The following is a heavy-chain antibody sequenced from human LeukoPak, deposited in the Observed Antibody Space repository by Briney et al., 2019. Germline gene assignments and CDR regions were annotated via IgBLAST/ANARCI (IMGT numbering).Heavy chain of an antibody. Sequence: GGSLRLSCAASGFTFSSYSMNWVRQAPGKGLEWVSSISSSSSYIYYADSVKGRFAISRDNAKNSLYLQMNSLRAEDTAVYYCAKEGGVLRYFDWLRNFDYWGQGTLVTVSS. CDR1: GFTFSSYS. D-gene: IGHD3-9*01. V-gene: IGHV3-21*04. CDR3: AKEGGVLRYFDWLRNFDY. J-gene: IGHJ4*02. CDR2: ISSSSSYI.